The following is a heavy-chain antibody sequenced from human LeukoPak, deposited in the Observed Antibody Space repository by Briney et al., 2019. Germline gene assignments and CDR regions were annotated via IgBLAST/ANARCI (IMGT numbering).Heavy chain of an antibody. V-gene: IGHV3-74*01. D-gene: IGHD6-25*01. CDR1: GFTFSTYW. Sequence: PGGSLRLSCAASGFTFSTYWMHWVRQVPGKGRVWVSRINGGGSSTSYADSVKGRFTISRDNAKNTLYLQMNSLRAEDTAVYYCARDSGAAADPFDYWGQGTLVTVSS. CDR2: INGGGSST. CDR3: ARDSGAAADPFDY. J-gene: IGHJ4*02.